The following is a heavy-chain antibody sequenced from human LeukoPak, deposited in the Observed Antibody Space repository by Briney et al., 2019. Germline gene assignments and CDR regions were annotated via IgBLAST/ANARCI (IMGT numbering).Heavy chain of an antibody. CDR2: MNPNSGNT. CDR3: ARGRGVRGVFVEQNWFDP. Sequence: GASVKVSCKASGYTFTSYDINWVRQTTGQGLEWMGWMNPNSGNTGYAQKFQGRVTITRNTSISTAYMELSSLRSEDTAVYYCARGRGVRGVFVEQNWFDPWGQGTLVTVSS. D-gene: IGHD3-10*01. V-gene: IGHV1-8*03. CDR1: GYTFTSYD. J-gene: IGHJ5*02.